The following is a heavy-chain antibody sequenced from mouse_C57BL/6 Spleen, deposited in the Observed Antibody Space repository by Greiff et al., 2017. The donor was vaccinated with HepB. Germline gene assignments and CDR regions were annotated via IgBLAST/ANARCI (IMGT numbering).Heavy chain of an antibody. D-gene: IGHD1-1*01. V-gene: IGHV1-4*01. CDR3: ARGGSCYGSFDY. Sequence: QVQLKQSGAELARPGASVKMSCKASGYTFTSYTMHWVKQRPGQGLEWIGYINPSSGYTKYNQKFKDKATLTADKSSSTAYMQLSSLTSEDSAVYYCARGGSCYGSFDYWGQGTTLTVSS. CDR1: GYTFTSYT. CDR2: INPSSGYT. J-gene: IGHJ2*01.